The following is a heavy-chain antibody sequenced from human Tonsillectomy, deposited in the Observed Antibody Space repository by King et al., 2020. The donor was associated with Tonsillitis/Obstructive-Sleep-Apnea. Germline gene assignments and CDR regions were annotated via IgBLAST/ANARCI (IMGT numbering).Heavy chain of an antibody. CDR1: GFTFSSYA. CDR2: ISGSGGST. CDR3: AKVAVAGGENYYYGMDV. Sequence: VQLVESGGGLVQPGGSLRLSCAASGFTFSSYAMSWVRQAPGKGLEWVSAISGSGGSTYYADSVKGRFTISRDNSKNTLFLPMNSLRAGDTALYYCAKVAVAGGENYYYGMDVWRQGTSVTVSS. J-gene: IGHJ6*02. D-gene: IGHD6-19*01. V-gene: IGHV3-23*04.